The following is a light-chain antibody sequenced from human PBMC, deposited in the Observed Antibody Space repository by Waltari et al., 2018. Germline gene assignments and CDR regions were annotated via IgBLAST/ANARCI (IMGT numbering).Light chain of an antibody. CDR1: QSVGTW. Sequence: DIQMTQSPSTLSASVGDRVTIPCRARQSVGTWLAWYQQKPGKAPKLLIYMASSLESGVPSRFSGSGSGTEFTLTISSLQPDDFATYSCQQYSSFSTFGQGTKVDI. J-gene: IGKJ2*01. V-gene: IGKV1-5*03. CDR2: MAS. CDR3: QQYSSFST.